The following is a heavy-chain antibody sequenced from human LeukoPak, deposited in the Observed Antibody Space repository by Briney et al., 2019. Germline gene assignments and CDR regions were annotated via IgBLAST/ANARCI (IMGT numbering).Heavy chain of an antibody. Sequence: ASVKVSCKASGYTFTDYYMHWVRQAPGQGLEWLGWINLNTGDINYAPKFQDRVTMTRDTSISTAHMELSMLRSDDTAAYYCARDQYTSSWYGSDYWGQGTLATVSS. CDR1: GYTFTDYY. CDR3: ARDQYTSSWYGSDY. CDR2: INLNTGDI. D-gene: IGHD2-2*01. V-gene: IGHV1-2*02. J-gene: IGHJ4*02.